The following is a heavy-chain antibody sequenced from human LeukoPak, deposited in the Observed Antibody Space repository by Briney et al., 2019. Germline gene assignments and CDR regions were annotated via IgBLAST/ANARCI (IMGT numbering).Heavy chain of an antibody. CDR2: ISAYNGNT. D-gene: IGHD2-2*01. V-gene: IGHV1-18*01. Sequence: GASVKVSCKASGYTFTSYGISWVRQAPGQRLEWMGWISAYNGNTNYAQKLQGRVTMTTDTSTSTAYMELRSLRSDDTAVYYCARDEKYQLLHHFDLWGRGTLVTVSS. J-gene: IGHJ2*01. CDR1: GYTFTSYG. CDR3: ARDEKYQLLHHFDL.